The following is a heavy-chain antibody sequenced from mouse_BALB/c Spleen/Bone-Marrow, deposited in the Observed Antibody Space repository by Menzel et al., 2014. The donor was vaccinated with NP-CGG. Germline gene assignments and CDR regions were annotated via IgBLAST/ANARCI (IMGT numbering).Heavy chain of an antibody. V-gene: IGHV14-3*02. CDR3: AEITTAAYYVMDY. CDR2: IDPANGNT. J-gene: IGHJ4*01. D-gene: IGHD1-2*01. CDR1: GFNIEDTY. Sequence: VQLQQSGAGLVKPGASVKLSCTASGFNIEDTYMHWVKQRPEQGLEWSGRIDPANGNTKYDPKFQGKATITADTSSNTAYLQLSSLTSEDTAVYYCAEITTAAYYVMDYWGQGTSVTVSS.